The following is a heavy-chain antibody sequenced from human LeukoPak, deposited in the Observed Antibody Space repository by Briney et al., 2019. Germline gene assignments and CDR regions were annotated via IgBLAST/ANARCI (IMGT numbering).Heavy chain of an antibody. D-gene: IGHD2-15*01. Sequence: AGSRRLSCAASGFTFSDYYMSWIRQAPGKGLEWISYISSSSSYTNYADSVKGRFTISRDNAKNSLYLQMNSLRAEDTAVYYCARDLGSERYYYYGMDVWGQGTTVTVSS. CDR1: GFTFSDYY. V-gene: IGHV3-11*06. CDR2: ISSSSSYT. J-gene: IGHJ6*02. CDR3: ARDLGSERYYYYGMDV.